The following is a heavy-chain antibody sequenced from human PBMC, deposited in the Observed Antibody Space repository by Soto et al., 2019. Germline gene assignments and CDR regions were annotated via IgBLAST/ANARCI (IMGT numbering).Heavy chain of an antibody. Sequence: GGSLRLSCAASGFTIVSYAMSWVRQAPGKGLEWVSAISGSGGSTYYADSVKGRFTISRDNSKNTLYLQMNSLRAEDTAVYYCAKDLAAGSPYYFDYWGQGTLVTVSS. CDR3: AKDLAAGSPYYFDY. J-gene: IGHJ4*02. CDR2: ISGSGGST. D-gene: IGHD6-25*01. V-gene: IGHV3-23*01. CDR1: GFTIVSYA.